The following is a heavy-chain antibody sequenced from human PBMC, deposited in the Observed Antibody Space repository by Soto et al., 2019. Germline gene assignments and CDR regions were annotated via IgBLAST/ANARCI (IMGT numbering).Heavy chain of an antibody. CDR1: GYTFTSYY. Sequence: ASVKVSCKASGYTFTSYYMHWVRQAPGQGLEWMGIINPSGGSTSYAQKFQGRVTMTRDTSTSTVYMELSSLRSEDTAVYYCARDPVSSGSQPYYFDYWGQGSLVTVSS. CDR3: ARDPVSSGSQPYYFDY. V-gene: IGHV1-46*01. J-gene: IGHJ4*02. CDR2: INPSGGST. D-gene: IGHD3-10*01.